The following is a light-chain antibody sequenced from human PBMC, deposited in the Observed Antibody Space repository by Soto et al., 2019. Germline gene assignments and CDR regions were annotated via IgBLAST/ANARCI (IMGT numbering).Light chain of an antibody. V-gene: IGKV3D-20*02. Sequence: EIVFTQSPGTLSLSPGERATLSCRASQTFSSIYLAWYQQKPGQAPRLLIYDASNRATGIPDRFSGSGSGTDFTLTISRLETEDLAVYYGQKRNNWPSTTVGPGNKGDIK. CDR3: QKRNNWPSTT. CDR2: DAS. CDR1: QTFSSIY. J-gene: IGKJ3*01.